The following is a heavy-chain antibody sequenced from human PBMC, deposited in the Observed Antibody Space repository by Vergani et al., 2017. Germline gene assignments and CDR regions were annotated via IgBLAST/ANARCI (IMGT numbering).Heavy chain of an antibody. D-gene: IGHD3-10*01. CDR1: GFTFDTYT. CDR2: ISSGGGDI. V-gene: IGHV3-23*04. J-gene: IGHJ1*01. Sequence: VQLVESGGGVVQPGRSLRLSCAASGFTFDTYTMAYVRPAPGKGLEWVATISSGGGDIFYADSVKGRFTISRDNSKNTLFLQMNSLKDEDTAVYYCTTAWGLYYLHGEYFQYWGRGTLVSVSS. CDR3: TTAWGLYYLHGEYFQY.